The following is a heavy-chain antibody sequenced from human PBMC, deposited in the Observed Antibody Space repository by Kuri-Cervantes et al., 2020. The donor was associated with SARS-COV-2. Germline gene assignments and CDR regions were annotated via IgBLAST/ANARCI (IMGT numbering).Heavy chain of an antibody. J-gene: IGHJ5*02. CDR3: ARVQIQYVGIIVAPAVDDYFDP. D-gene: IGHD2-2*03. CDR1: GYTFENFG. V-gene: IGHV1-18*01. CDR2: IRGYNGLT. Sequence: DSVKVTFKASGYTFENFGISWVRLSPGQGLECMGWIRGYNGLTKYAQNLQGRVTMTTDTSMSSAYMKLRILTSDDTAVYYFARVQIQYVGIIVAPAVDDYFDPWCEGTLVTVSS.